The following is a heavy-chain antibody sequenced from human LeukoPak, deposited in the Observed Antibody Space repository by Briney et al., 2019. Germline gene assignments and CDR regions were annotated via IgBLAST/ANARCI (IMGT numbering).Heavy chain of an antibody. CDR3: VWFGELLSDFDY. CDR2: INSDGSST. J-gene: IGHJ4*02. Sequence: GGSLRLSCAASGFTFSSYWMHWVRQAPGEGLVWVSRINSDGSSTSYADSVKGRFTISRDNAKNTLYLQMNSLRAEDTAVYYCVWFGELLSDFDYWGQGTLVTVSS. CDR1: GFTFSSYW. V-gene: IGHV3-74*01. D-gene: IGHD3-10*01.